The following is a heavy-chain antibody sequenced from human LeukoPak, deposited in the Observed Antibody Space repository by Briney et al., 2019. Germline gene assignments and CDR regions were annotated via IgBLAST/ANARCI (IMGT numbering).Heavy chain of an antibody. CDR1: GFTFSNSW. CDR2: IKYDGSRQ. J-gene: IGHJ4*02. CDR3: ARDDEELGYCISTNCGESH. Sequence: GGSLRLSCVASGFTFSNSWMSWVRQAPGRGLEWVADIKYDGSRQYYVDSVKGRFFISRDNAKNSVYLEMNSLRVEDTAIYYCARDDEELGYCISTNCGESHWGQGTRVTVFS. V-gene: IGHV3-7*01. D-gene: IGHD6-13*01.